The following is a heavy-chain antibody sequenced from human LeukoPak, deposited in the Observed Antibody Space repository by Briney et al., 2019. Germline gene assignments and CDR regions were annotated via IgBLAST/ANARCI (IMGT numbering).Heavy chain of an antibody. V-gene: IGHV3-74*01. D-gene: IGHD3-9*01. CDR2: INSDGSST. CDR3: ARTTYYDILTGYFDAFDI. J-gene: IGHJ3*02. Sequence: PGGSLRLSCAASGFTFSSYWMHWVRQAPGKGLVWVSRINSDGSSTSYADSVKGRFTISRDNAKNTLCLQMNSLRAEDTAVYYCARTTYYDILTGYFDAFDIWGQGTMVTVSS. CDR1: GFTFSSYW.